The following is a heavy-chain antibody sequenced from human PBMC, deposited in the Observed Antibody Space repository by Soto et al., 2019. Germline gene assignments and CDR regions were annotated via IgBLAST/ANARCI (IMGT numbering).Heavy chain of an antibody. Sequence: SETLSLTCAVYGGSFSGYYWSWIRQPPGKGLEWIGEINHSGSTNYNPSLKSRVTISVDTSKNQFSLKLSSVTAADTAVYYCARGRAAARYYYYGMDVWGQGTTVTVSS. D-gene: IGHD6-13*01. V-gene: IGHV4-34*01. CDR3: ARGRAAARYYYYGMDV. CDR2: INHSGST. CDR1: GGSFSGYY. J-gene: IGHJ6*02.